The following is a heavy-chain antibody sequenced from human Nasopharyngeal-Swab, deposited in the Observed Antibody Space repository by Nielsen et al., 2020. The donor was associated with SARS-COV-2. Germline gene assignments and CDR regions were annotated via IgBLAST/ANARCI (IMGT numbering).Heavy chain of an antibody. Sequence: VRQAPGKGLEYVSAISSNGGSTYYADSVKGRFTVSRDNSKNTLYLQMSSLRAEDTAVYYCVNLCGGDGYSFSTWGQGTLVTVSS. D-gene: IGHD2-21*02. CDR2: ISSNGGST. J-gene: IGHJ4*02. CDR3: VNLCGGDGYSFST. V-gene: IGHV3-64D*06.